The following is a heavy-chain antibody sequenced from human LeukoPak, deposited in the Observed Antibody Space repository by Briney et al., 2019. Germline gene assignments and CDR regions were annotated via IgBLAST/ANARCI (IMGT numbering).Heavy chain of an antibody. J-gene: IGHJ6*03. CDR3: ARQYYDILTGKRYYYYYMDV. V-gene: IGHV3-7*01. Sequence: GWSVRLSCAGSGFSVSGYWMNWVRQAPGKGLEGVAHIKQDGSERYYVDSVKGRFTISRDNAKNSLYLQINGLRARDTAVYYCARQYYDILTGKRYYYYYMDVWGKGTTVTVSS. D-gene: IGHD3-9*01. CDR2: IKQDGSER. CDR1: GFSVSGYW.